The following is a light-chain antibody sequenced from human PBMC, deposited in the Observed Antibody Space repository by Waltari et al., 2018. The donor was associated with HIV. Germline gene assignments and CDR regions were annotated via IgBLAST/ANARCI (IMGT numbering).Light chain of an antibody. CDR1: QDSSNP. V-gene: IGKV1-9*01. J-gene: IGKJ2*01. CDR3: QQLNTYPHT. CDR2: STS. Sequence: DIHLTQSPSFLSASVGDRVTITCRASQDSSNPVAWYQPRPGKAPKLLMYSTSTLQSGVPSRFRGSRSRTEFTLTIASLQAEDFATYFCQQLNTYPHTFGQGTKVEI.